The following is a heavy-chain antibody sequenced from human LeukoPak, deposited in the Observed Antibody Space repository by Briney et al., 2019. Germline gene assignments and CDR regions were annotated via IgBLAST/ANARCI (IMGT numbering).Heavy chain of an antibody. CDR2: IYYSGST. CDR1: GGSISSYY. J-gene: IGHJ4*02. V-gene: IGHV4-59*01. Sequence: KTSETLSLTCTVSGGSISSYYWSWIRQPPGKGLEWIGYIYYSGSTNYNPSLKSRVTISVDTSKNQFSLKLSSVTAADTAVYYCARMEDYYGSGSPLGYFDYWGQGTLVTVSS. D-gene: IGHD3-10*01. CDR3: ARMEDYYGSGSPLGYFDY.